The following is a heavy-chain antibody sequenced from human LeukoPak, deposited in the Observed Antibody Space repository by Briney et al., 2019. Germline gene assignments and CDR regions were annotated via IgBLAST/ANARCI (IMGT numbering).Heavy chain of an antibody. CDR3: AKTQLYYHYGMDV. CDR1: GFTFSSYA. V-gene: IGHV3-23*01. Sequence: GGSMRLSCAASGFTFSSYAMSWVRQAPGKGLEWVSGISGSGGSTYYADSVKGRFTISRDNSKNTLYLQMNSLRAEDTAVYYCAKTQLYYHYGMDVWGQGTTVIVSS. D-gene: IGHD5-18*01. CDR2: ISGSGGST. J-gene: IGHJ6*02.